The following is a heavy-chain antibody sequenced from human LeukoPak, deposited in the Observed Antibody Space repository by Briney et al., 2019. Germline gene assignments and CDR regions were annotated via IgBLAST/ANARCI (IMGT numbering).Heavy chain of an antibody. CDR3: ARVAWDYDSSGYYAYFDY. D-gene: IGHD3-22*01. V-gene: IGHV1-18*01. J-gene: IGHJ4*02. CDR1: GYTFTSYG. CDR2: ISAYNGNT. Sequence: ASVTVSCKASGYTFTSYGISWVRQAPGQGLEWMGWISAYNGNTNYAQKLQGRVTMTTDTSTSTAYMELRSLRSDDTAVYYCARVAWDYDSSGYYAYFDYWGQGTLVTVSS.